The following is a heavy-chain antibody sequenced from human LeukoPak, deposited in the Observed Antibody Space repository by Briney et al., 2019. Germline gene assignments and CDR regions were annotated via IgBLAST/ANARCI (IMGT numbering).Heavy chain of an antibody. V-gene: IGHV3-21*01. CDR3: ASQLMVADY. CDR2: ISSSSSYI. J-gene: IGHJ4*02. CDR1: GFTFSSYS. Sequence: GGSLRLSCAASGFTFSSYSMNWVRQAPGKGLEWVSSISSSSSYIYYADSVKGRFTISRDNAKDSLYLQMNSLRAEDTAVYYCASQLMVADYWGQGTLVTVSS. D-gene: IGHD2-8*01.